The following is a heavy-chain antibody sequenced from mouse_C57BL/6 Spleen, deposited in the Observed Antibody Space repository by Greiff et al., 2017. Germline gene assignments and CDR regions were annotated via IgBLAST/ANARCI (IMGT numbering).Heavy chain of an antibody. Sequence: QVQLQQPGAELVKPGASVKMSCKASGYTFTSYWITWVKQRPGQGLEWIGDIYPGSGSTNYNEKFKSKATLTVDTSSSTAYMQLSSLTSEDSAVYYCARWDYDDYGVRFAYWGQGTLVTVSA. CDR1: GYTFTSYW. CDR2: IYPGSGST. D-gene: IGHD2-3*01. V-gene: IGHV1-55*01. CDR3: ARWDYDDYGVRFAY. J-gene: IGHJ3*01.